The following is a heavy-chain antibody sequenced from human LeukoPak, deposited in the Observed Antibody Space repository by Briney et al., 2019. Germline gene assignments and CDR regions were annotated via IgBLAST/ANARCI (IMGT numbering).Heavy chain of an antibody. Sequence: ASVKVSCKASGYTFTGYYMHWVRQAPGQGLEWMGWINPNSGGTNYAQKFQGRVTMTRDTSISTAYMELRSLRSDDTAVYYCARDTAAAKYDPWGQGTLVTVSS. V-gene: IGHV1-2*02. CDR1: GYTFTGYY. J-gene: IGHJ5*02. CDR3: ARDTAAAKYDP. CDR2: INPNSGGT. D-gene: IGHD6-13*01.